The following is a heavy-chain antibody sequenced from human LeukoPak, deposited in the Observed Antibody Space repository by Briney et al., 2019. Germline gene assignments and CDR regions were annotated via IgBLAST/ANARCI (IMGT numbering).Heavy chain of an antibody. D-gene: IGHD3-10*01. V-gene: IGHV4-39*01. Sequence: SETLSLTCTVSGGSISSSSYYWGWIRQPPGKGLEWIGSIYYSGSTYYNPSLKSRVTISVDTSKNQFSLKLSSVTAADMALYYCATRVPRSRGAFDIWGQGTMVTVSS. CDR2: IYYSGST. J-gene: IGHJ3*02. CDR1: GGSISSSSYY. CDR3: ATRVPRSRGAFDI.